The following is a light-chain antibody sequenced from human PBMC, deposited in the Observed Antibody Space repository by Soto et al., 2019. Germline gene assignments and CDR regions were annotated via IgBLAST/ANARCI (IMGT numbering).Light chain of an antibody. Sequence: EIVLTQSPGTLSLSPGERATPSCRASQTVISNYLAWYQQKPGQAPRLLIYGAFSRATGIPDRFSGSGSGTDFTLTISRLEPEDFAVYYCQHYGSSPQTFGQGTKVDIK. CDR2: GAF. CDR1: QTVISNY. J-gene: IGKJ1*01. V-gene: IGKV3-20*01. CDR3: QHYGSSPQT.